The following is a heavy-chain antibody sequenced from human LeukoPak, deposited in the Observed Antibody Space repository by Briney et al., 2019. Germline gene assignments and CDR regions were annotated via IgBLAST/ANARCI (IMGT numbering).Heavy chain of an antibody. CDR1: GYTFTGYY. V-gene: IGHV1-2*02. Sequence: ASVKVSCKASGYTFTGYYMHWVRQAPGQGLEWMGWINPNSGGTNYAQKFQGRVTMTRDTSISTAYMELSRLRSDDTDVYYCARERITGNWFDPWGQGTLVTVSS. CDR2: INPNSGGT. D-gene: IGHD1-20*01. J-gene: IGHJ5*02. CDR3: ARERITGNWFDP.